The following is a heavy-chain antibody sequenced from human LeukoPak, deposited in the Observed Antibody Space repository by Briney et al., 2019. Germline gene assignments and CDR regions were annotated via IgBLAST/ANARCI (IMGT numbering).Heavy chain of an antibody. Sequence: GGSLRLSCAASGFSFDDYAMYWVRQAPGKGLEWVSGISWNSGIIEYADSVKGRFTISRDNAKSSLYLQMNSLRAEDTALYFCAKVYGYSYGYFDSWGQGTLVTVSS. V-gene: IGHV3-9*01. CDR3: AKVYGYSYGYFDS. CDR1: GFSFDDYA. J-gene: IGHJ4*02. CDR2: ISWNSGII. D-gene: IGHD5-18*01.